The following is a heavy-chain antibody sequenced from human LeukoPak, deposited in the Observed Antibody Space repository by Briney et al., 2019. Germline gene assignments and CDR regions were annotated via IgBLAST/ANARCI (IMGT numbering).Heavy chain of an antibody. Sequence: GGSLRLSCAASGFTFSSYAMGWVRQAPGKGLEWVSAISGSGGSTYYADSVKGRFTISRDNSKNTLYLQMNSLRAEDTAVYYCAKAGFFGAVEMVTTYGPDYWGEGTLVTVSS. CDR1: GFTFSSYA. CDR2: ISGSGGST. V-gene: IGHV3-23*01. J-gene: IGHJ4*02. D-gene: IGHD5-24*01. CDR3: AKAGFFGAVEMVTTYGPDY.